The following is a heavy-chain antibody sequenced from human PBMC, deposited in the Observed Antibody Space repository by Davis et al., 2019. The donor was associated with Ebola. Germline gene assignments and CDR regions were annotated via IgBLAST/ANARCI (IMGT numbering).Heavy chain of an antibody. CDR3: AKGYSSGWYLGYFDY. V-gene: IGHV3-23*01. J-gene: IGHJ4*02. CDR2: ISGSGGST. CDR1: GFTFSSYA. Sequence: GGSLRLSCAASGFTFSSYAMSWVRQAPGKGLEWVSAISGSGGSTYYADSVKGRFTISRDNSKNTLYLQMNSLRAEDTAVYYCAKGYSSGWYLGYFDYWGRGTLVTVSS. D-gene: IGHD6-19*01.